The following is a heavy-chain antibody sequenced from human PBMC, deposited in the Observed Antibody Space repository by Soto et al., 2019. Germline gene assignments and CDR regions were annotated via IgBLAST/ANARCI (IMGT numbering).Heavy chain of an antibody. Sequence: GGSLRLSCAASGFTFSSYGMHWVRQAPGKGLEWVAVIWHDGSNKYYADSVKGRFTISRDNSKNTLYLQMNSLRAEDTAVYYCARSEAYYYYYMDVWGKGTTVTVSS. V-gene: IGHV3-33*01. CDR1: GFTFSSYG. CDR3: ARSEAYYYYYMDV. J-gene: IGHJ6*03. CDR2: IWHDGSNK.